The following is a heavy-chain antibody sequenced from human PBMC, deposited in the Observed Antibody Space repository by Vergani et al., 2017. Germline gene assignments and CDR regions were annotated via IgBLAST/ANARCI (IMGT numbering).Heavy chain of an antibody. D-gene: IGHD6-13*01. V-gene: IGHV4-59*01. CDR3: AGSGTSDSSWYYYYYGMDV. CDR2: IYYSGST. CDR1: GGSISSYY. J-gene: IGHJ6*02. Sequence: QVQLQESGPGLVKPSETLSLTCTVSGGSISSYYWSWIRQPPGKGLEWIGYIYYSGSTNYNPSLKSRVTISVDTSENQFSLKLSSVTAADTAVYYCAGSGTSDSSWYYYYYGMDVWGQGTTVTVSS.